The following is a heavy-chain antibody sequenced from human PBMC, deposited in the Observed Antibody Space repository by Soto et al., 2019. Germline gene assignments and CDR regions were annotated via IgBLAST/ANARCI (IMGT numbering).Heavy chain of an antibody. D-gene: IGHD3-3*01. Sequence: HVQLQPWGAGLLMPSDTLSLTCAVYGGALSGYYWSWIRKPPGKGLEWFGEINHSGSTNYNPSLKSRVNVSLDTTKNQCTLKLSAVTAADTAVYYCARGGTVICGVVPAALRYYGMAVWGQGTTVTVSS. CDR1: GGALSGYY. J-gene: IGHJ6*02. CDR3: ARGGTVICGVVPAALRYYGMAV. CDR2: INHSGST. V-gene: IGHV4-34*01.